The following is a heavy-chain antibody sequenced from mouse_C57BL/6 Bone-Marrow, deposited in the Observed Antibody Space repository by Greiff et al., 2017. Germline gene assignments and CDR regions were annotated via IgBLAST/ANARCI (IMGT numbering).Heavy chain of an antibody. J-gene: IGHJ4*01. V-gene: IGHV1-50*01. Sequence: VQLQQPGAELVKPGASVKLSCKASGYTFTSYWMQWVKQRPGQGLEWLGEIDPSDSYTNYNQTFKGKATLTVDTSSSTAYMHLSSLTSEDSAVYYCARTLDAMDYWGQGTSVTVSS. CDR2: IDPSDSYT. CDR3: ARTLDAMDY. CDR1: GYTFTSYW.